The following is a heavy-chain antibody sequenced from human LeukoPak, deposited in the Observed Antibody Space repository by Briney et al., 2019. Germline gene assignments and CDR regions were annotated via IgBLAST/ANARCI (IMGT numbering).Heavy chain of an antibody. CDR3: ARAGDCSGGSCYSDDY. V-gene: IGHV3-21*01. D-gene: IGHD2-15*01. J-gene: IGHJ4*02. CDR1: GFTFSSYS. Sequence: GGSLRLSCAASGFTFSSYSMNWVRQAPGKGLECVSSISSSSSYIYYADSVKGRFTISRDNAKNSLYLQMNSLRAEDTAVYYCARAGDCSGGSCYSDDYWGQGTLVTVSS. CDR2: ISSSSSYI.